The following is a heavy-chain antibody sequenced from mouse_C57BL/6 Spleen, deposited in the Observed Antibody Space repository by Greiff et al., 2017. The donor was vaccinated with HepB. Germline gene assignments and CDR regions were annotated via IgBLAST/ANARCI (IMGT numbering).Heavy chain of an antibody. Sequence: VQLQQSGPELVKPGASVKISCKDSGYTFPDYYMNWVKQSHGKSLEWIGDIIPNNGGTSYNQKFKGKVTLTVVKSSSTAYMERRSLTSEDSAVYYCAREAMTTVVATEDAYWSQGTLFTLSA. CDR3: AREAMTTVVATEDAY. D-gene: IGHD1-1*01. V-gene: IGHV1-26*01. CDR2: IIPNNGGT. J-gene: IGHJ3*01. CDR1: GYTFPDYY.